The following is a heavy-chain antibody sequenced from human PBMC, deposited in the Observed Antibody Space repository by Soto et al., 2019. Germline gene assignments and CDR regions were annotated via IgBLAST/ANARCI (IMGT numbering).Heavy chain of an antibody. CDR3: AKDLYYYDSSGHLSDY. CDR2: ISYDGSNK. CDR1: GFTFSSYG. J-gene: IGHJ4*02. Sequence: GGSLRLSCAASGFTFSSYGMHWVRQAPGKGLEWVAVISYDGSNKYYADSVKGRFTISRDNSKNTLYLQMNSLRAEDTAVYYCAKDLYYYDSSGHLSDYWGQGTLVTVSS. D-gene: IGHD3-22*01. V-gene: IGHV3-30*18.